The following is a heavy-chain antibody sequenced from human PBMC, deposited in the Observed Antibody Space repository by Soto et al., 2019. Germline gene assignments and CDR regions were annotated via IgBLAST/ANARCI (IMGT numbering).Heavy chain of an antibody. V-gene: IGHV3-74*02. D-gene: IGHD2-21*01. CDR3: ARGIKNYYGMDV. CDR2: LNSDGSTT. Sequence: EVQVVESGGGLVQPGGSLRLSCAASGFTFSSYWLHWVRQVPGKGLVWVSRLNSDGSTTNYADSVKGRFTIFRDNARNTLSLQMNSLRADDPAVYYCARGIKNYYGMDVWGQGTTVTVSS. J-gene: IGHJ6*02. CDR1: GFTFSSYW.